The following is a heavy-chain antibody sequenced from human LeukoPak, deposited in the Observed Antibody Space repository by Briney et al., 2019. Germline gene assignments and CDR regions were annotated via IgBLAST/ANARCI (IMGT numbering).Heavy chain of an antibody. CDR1: GFTFSSYG. D-gene: IGHD5-12*01. CDR3: ARDISGYSGYDNDY. CDR2: ISYDGSNK. Sequence: GGSLRLSCAASGFTFSSYGMHWVRQAPGKGLEWVAVISYDGSNKYYADSVKGRFTISRDNAKNSLYLQMNSLRAEDTAVYYCARDISGYSGYDNDYWGQGTLVTVSS. V-gene: IGHV3-30*03. J-gene: IGHJ4*02.